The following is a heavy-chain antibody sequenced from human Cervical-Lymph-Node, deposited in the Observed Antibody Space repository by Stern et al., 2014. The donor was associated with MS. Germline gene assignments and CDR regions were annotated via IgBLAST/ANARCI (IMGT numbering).Heavy chain of an antibody. J-gene: IGHJ6*02. CDR2: IHPSAGST. CDR1: GYTFSNYY. V-gene: IGHV1-46*03. CDR3: AARFCSGTSCHGNIYQHYTMDV. Sequence: QDQLVDSGAEVKKPGASVKVSCKAPGYTFSNYYLHWVRQAPGQGLEWMGIIHPSAGSTSTAQKFQGRVPMTMDTSPGPALIELGSRRSEDTAVYHCAARFCSGTSCHGNIYQHYTMDVWGQGTTVTVS. D-gene: IGHD2-2*01.